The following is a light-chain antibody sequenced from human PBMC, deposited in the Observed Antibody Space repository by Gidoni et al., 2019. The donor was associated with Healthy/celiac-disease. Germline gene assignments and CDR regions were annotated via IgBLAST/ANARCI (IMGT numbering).Light chain of an antibody. J-gene: IGKJ2*01. CDR2: KAS. V-gene: IGKV1-5*03. Sequence: DIQMTQSPSTLSASVGDRVTITSRASQSISSWLAWYQQKPGKAPKLLIYKASSLESGVPSRFSGSGSGTEFTLTISSLQPDDFATYYCQQYNNPYTFGQGTKLEIK. CDR3: QQYNNPYT. CDR1: QSISSW.